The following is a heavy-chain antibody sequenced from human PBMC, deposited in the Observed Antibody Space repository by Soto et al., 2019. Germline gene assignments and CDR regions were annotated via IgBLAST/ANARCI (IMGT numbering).Heavy chain of an antibody. J-gene: IGHJ5*02. D-gene: IGHD3-22*01. CDR3: ARLGGYYQSLDT. CDR1: GGSIATYY. Sequence: SETLYLTCTVSGGSIATYYWSWLRQPPGKGLQWIGYIYYSGSTTYSPSLKSRVTISVDRSKNQFSLKLTSVTAADTAVYYCARLGGYYQSLDTWGQGTLVTVS. CDR2: IYYSGST. V-gene: IGHV4-59*08.